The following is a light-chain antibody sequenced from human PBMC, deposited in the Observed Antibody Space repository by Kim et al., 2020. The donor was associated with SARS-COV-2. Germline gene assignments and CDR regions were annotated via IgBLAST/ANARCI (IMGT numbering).Light chain of an antibody. Sequence: EIVMTQSPATLSVSPVERATLSCRASQSVSSNLAWYQQKPGQAPRLLIYGASTRATGIPARFSGSGSWTEFTLTISSLQSEDFAVYYCQQYNNWPRTFGQGTKVDIK. CDR2: GAS. J-gene: IGKJ1*01. CDR3: QQYNNWPRT. V-gene: IGKV3-15*01. CDR1: QSVSSN.